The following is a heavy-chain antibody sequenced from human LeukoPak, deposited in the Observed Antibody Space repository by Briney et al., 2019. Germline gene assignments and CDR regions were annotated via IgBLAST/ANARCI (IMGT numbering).Heavy chain of an antibody. CDR3: ARRLEVPGGIGWFDP. CDR2: INHSGST. J-gene: IGHJ5*02. V-gene: IGHV4-34*01. CDR1: GGSFSGYY. D-gene: IGHD2-2*01. Sequence: SETLSLTCAVYGGSFSGYYWSWIRQPPGKGLEWIGEINHSGSTNYNPSLKSRVTISVDRSKNQFSLKLSSVTAADTAVYYCARRLEVPGGIGWFDPWGQGTLVTVSS.